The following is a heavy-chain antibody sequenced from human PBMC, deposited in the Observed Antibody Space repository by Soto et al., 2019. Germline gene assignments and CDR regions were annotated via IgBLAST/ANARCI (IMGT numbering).Heavy chain of an antibody. D-gene: IGHD6-13*01. J-gene: IGHJ4*02. CDR1: GYTFTSYA. Sequence: QVQFMHSGADVKKPGASVKVSCKASGYTFTSYAIHWVRQAPGQRLEWMGWINPANGNTRYSQKFQGRVTFTSDTSATTAYMELSSLRSEDTAVYYCARDRFSRSRAQSYFDYWGQGTLVTVSS. CDR2: INPANGNT. V-gene: IGHV1-3*01. CDR3: ARDRFSRSRAQSYFDY.